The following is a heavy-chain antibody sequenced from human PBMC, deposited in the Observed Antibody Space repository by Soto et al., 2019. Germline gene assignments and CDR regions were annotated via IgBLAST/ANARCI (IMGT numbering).Heavy chain of an antibody. CDR2: ISGSGGST. CDR1: GFTFSSYA. D-gene: IGHD1-26*01. Sequence: EVQLLESGGGLVQPGGSLRLSCAASGFTFSSYAMSWVRQAPGKGLEWVSAISGSGGSTYYADSVKGRFTISRDNSKNTAELQMNSLRAEDTAVYYCAKDGRSYPPAELDYWGQGTLVTVSS. CDR3: AKDGRSYPPAELDY. V-gene: IGHV3-23*01. J-gene: IGHJ4*02.